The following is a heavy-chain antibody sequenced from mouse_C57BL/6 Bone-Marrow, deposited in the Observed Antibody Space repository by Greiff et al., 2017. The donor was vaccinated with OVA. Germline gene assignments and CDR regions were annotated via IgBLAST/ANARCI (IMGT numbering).Heavy chain of an antibody. J-gene: IGHJ1*03. CDR2: SRNKANDYTT. CDR3: ARDAPITTVRYFDV. D-gene: IGHD1-1*01. CDR1: GFTFSDFY. V-gene: IGHV7-1*01. Sequence: VQLMESGGGLVQSGRSLRLSCATSGFTFSDFYMEWVRQAPGTGLEWIAASRNKANDYTTEYSASVKGRFIVSRDTSQSILYLQMNALRAEDTAIYYCARDAPITTVRYFDVWGTGTTVTVSS.